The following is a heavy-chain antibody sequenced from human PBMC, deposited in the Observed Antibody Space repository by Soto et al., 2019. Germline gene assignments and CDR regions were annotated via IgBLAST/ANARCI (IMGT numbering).Heavy chain of an antibody. V-gene: IGHV1-69*13. J-gene: IGHJ6*02. Sequence: GASVKVSCKASGGTFSSYAISWVRQAPGQGLEWMGGIIPIFGTANYAQKFQGRVTITADESTSTAYMELSSLRSEDTAVYYCARGARDTAMVSSYYYYYGMDVWGQGTTVTVSS. CDR1: GGTFSSYA. D-gene: IGHD5-18*01. CDR2: IIPIFGTA. CDR3: ARGARDTAMVSSYYYYYGMDV.